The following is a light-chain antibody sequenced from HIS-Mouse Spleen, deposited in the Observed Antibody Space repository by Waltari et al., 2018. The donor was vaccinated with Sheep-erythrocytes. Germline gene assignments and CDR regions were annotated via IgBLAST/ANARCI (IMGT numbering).Light chain of an antibody. V-gene: IGLV3-25*03. CDR2: KDS. Sequence: SYELTQPPSVSVSPGQTARITCSGDVLPKQYAYWYQQKPGQAPVLVLYKDSERPSGIPERFSGSSSGTTVTLTISGVQAEDEADYYCQSADSSGTSYVFGTGTKVTVL. J-gene: IGLJ1*01. CDR1: VLPKQY. CDR3: QSADSSGTSYV.